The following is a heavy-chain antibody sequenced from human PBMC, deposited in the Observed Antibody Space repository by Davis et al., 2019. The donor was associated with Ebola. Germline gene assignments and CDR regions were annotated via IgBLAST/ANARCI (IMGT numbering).Heavy chain of an antibody. CDR2: INPNDGRT. D-gene: IGHD5-12*01. Sequence: ASVKVSCKASGYTFTNYYMHWVRQAPGQGLEWMGMINPNDGRTIYAQKFQGRVTVTRDTSTTTVYMDLSSLRSEDTALYYCTTPGGQDSGYDVFDTWGQGTMDTVSS. CDR3: TTPGGQDSGYDVFDT. CDR1: GYTFTNYY. J-gene: IGHJ3*02. V-gene: IGHV1-46*03.